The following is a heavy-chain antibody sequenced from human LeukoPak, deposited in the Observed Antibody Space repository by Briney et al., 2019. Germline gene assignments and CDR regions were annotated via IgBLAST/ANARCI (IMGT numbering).Heavy chain of an antibody. CDR3: ARDRQQLVDY. Sequence: PGGSLRLSCAASGFTFSSYSMNWVRQAPGKGLEWVSSISSSSSYLYYADSVKGRFTISRDNAKNSLYLQMNSLRAEDTAVYYCARDRQQLVDYWGQGTLVTVSS. J-gene: IGHJ4*02. CDR2: ISSSSSYL. V-gene: IGHV3-21*01. CDR1: GFTFSSYS. D-gene: IGHD6-13*01.